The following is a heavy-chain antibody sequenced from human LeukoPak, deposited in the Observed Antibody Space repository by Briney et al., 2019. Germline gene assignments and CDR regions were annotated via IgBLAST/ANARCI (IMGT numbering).Heavy chain of an antibody. V-gene: IGHV6-1*01. D-gene: IGHD2-2*01. CDR2: TYYRSKWYN. CDR3: ARMARYCSSTSCPYFDY. CDR1: GDSVSSNSAA. Sequence: SQTLSLTCAISGDSVSSNSAAWNWIRQSPSRGLEWLGRTYYRSKWYNDYAVPVKSRITINPDTSKNQFSLQLNSVTPEDTAVYYCARMARYCSSTSCPYFDYWGQGTLVTVSS. J-gene: IGHJ4*02.